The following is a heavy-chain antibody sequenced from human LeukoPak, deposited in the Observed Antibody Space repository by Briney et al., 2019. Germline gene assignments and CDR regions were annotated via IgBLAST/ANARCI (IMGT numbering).Heavy chain of an antibody. CDR3: ARDRDYYDSQFDP. CDR1: GYSISSGYY. V-gene: IGHV4-38-2*02. J-gene: IGHJ5*02. D-gene: IGHD3-22*01. CDR2: IYHSGST. Sequence: SETLSLTCTVSGYSISSGYYWGWIRQPPGKGLEWIGSIYHSGSTYYNPSLKSRVTISVDTSKNQFSLKLSSVTAADTAVYYCARDRDYYDSQFDPRGQGTLVTVSS.